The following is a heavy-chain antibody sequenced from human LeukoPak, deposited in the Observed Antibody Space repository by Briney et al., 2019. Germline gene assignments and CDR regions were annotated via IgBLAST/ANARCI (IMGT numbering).Heavy chain of an antibody. V-gene: IGHV4-4*07. CDR3: ARTEGYYYYMDV. CDR1: GGSTTTHH. Sequence: SETLSLTCTLSGGSTTTHHWNWIRQTPGKGLEWIGRIYTSVRTNYNPSLKSRVTMSLDTSKNQFSLRLSSVTAADTAVYYCARTEGYYYYMDVWGKGTTVTVSS. CDR2: IYTSVRT. J-gene: IGHJ6*03.